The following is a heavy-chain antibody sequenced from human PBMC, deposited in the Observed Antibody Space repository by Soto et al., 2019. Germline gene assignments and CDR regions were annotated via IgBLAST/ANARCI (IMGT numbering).Heavy chain of an antibody. CDR2: INAGNGNT. J-gene: IGHJ6*02. CDR3: AKDISDILTGYYLASFGYGMDV. V-gene: IGHV1-3*01. D-gene: IGHD3-9*01. CDR1: GYAFTSYA. Sequence: ASAKVSCKACGYAFTSYAMPWARQATGQRLEWMGWINAGNGNTKYSQKFQGRVTITRDTSASTAYMELNSLRTEDTALYYCAKDISDILTGYYLASFGYGMDVWGQGTTVTVSS.